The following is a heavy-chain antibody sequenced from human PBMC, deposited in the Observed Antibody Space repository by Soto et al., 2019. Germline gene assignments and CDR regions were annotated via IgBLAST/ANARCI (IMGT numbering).Heavy chain of an antibody. V-gene: IGHV3-30-3*01. Sequence: PGGSLRLSCAASGFTFNSYAKHWGRLAPGPGMEWVAVISYGGGDKYYADSVKGRFTISRDNSKNTLYLQMNSLRADDTAVYYCARDRLFDSNTYYYNYGMDVWGQGTTVTVSS. D-gene: IGHD3-22*01. CDR2: ISYGGGDK. J-gene: IGHJ6*02. CDR1: GFTFNSYA. CDR3: ARDRLFDSNTYYYNYGMDV.